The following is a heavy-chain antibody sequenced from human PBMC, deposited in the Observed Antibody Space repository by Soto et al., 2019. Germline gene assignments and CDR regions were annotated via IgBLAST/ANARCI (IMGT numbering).Heavy chain of an antibody. CDR2: INHSGST. V-gene: IGHV4-30-2*01. CDR1: GGSISSGGYS. Sequence: PSETLSLTCAVSGGSISSGGYSWSWIRQPPGKGLEWIGYINHSGSTYYNPSLKSRVTISVDRSKNQFSLKLSSVTAADTAVYYCARAHDYYGSGSQFDYWGQGTRITVSS. CDR3: ARAHDYYGSGSQFDY. J-gene: IGHJ4*02. D-gene: IGHD3-10*01.